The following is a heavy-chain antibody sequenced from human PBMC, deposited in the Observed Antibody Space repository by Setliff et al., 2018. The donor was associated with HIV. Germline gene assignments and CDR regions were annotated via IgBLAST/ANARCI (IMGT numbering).Heavy chain of an antibody. Sequence: GGSLRLSCAASGFTFSSYWMSWVRQAPGKGLEWVANIKQDGSEKYYVDSVKGRFTISRHNSNNTLYLQMNSLRGEDTAVYYCTRNGVPGYMDVWGKGTTVTVSS. CDR1: GFTFSSYW. CDR3: TRNGVPGYMDV. D-gene: IGHD3-3*01. V-gene: IGHV3-7*03. CDR2: IKQDGSEK. J-gene: IGHJ6*03.